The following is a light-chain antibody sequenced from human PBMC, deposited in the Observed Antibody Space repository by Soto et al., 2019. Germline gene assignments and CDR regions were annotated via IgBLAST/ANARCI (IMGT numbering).Light chain of an antibody. Sequence: QSALTQPASVSGSPGQSITISCTGTSSDVGAYNFVSWYQHHPGRAPKLIIYEVTIRPSGVSNRFSGSKSGNSASLTISGLQAEDEADYYCSSYTTTNTPYVFGSGTKLTVL. CDR3: SSYTTTNTPYV. CDR2: EVT. CDR1: SSDVGAYNF. J-gene: IGLJ1*01. V-gene: IGLV2-14*01.